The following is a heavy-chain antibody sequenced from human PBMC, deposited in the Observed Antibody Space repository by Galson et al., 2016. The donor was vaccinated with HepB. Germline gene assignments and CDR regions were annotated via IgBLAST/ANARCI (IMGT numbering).Heavy chain of an antibody. J-gene: IGHJ4*02. D-gene: IGHD2-2*01. CDR3: ARDPGGYCSTTTCWYYFDS. CDR1: GFTFSSYA. Sequence: SLRLSCAASGFTFSSYAMHWVRQAPGRGLEWVAFISYDGTKKYYSDSVKGRFSISRDNSKNTLYLQMNSLRVEDSAMYYCARDPGGYCSTTTCWYYFDSWGQGTLVTV. CDR2: ISYDGTKK. V-gene: IGHV3-30*04.